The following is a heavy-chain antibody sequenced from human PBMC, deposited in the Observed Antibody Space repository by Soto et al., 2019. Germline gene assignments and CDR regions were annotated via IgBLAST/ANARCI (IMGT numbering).Heavy chain of an antibody. J-gene: IGHJ4*02. Sequence: QVQLVQSGAEVKKPGASVKVSCKASGYTFTSYDINWVRQATGQGLEWMGWMNPNSGNTGYAQKFQGRVTMTRNTSISTAYMELSSLRSEDTAVYYCAGGKKLLWCGHEEPYYFDYWVQGTLVTVSS. D-gene: IGHD3-10*01. CDR1: GYTFTSYD. CDR2: MNPNSGNT. CDR3: AGGKKLLWCGHEEPYYFDY. V-gene: IGHV1-8*01.